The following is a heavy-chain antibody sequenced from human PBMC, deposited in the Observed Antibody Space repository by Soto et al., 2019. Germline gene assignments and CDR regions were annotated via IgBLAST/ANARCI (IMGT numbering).Heavy chain of an antibody. CDR3: VKDDGGYPSTVPH. CDR1: GITISNYP. V-gene: IGHV3-23*01. CDR2: ISGSGDRT. J-gene: IGHJ4*02. D-gene: IGHD3-22*01. Sequence: EVQLLESGGGLVQPGGSLRLYCAASGITISNYPMSWVRQAPGKGLDWVSGISGSGDRTYYADSAKGRFTISKDISRNSLSLQLDSLGVEDTAVYFCVKDDGGYPSTVPHRGQGTLVIVSS.